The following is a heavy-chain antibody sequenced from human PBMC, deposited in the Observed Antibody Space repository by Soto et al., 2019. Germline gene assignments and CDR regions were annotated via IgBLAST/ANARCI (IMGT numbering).Heavy chain of an antibody. CDR1: GFTFSSYG. J-gene: IGHJ4*02. CDR2: IWYDGSNK. D-gene: IGHD6-13*01. Sequence: PGGSLRLSCAASGFTFSSYGMHWVRQAPGKGLEWVAVIWYDGSNKYYADSVKGRFTISRDNSKNTLYLQMNSLRAEDTAVYYCAKDLRGLAAAGLFDYWGQGTLVTVSS. CDR3: AKDLRGLAAAGLFDY. V-gene: IGHV3-30*02.